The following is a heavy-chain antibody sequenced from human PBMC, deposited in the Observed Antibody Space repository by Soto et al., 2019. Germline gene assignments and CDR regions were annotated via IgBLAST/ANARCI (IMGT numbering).Heavy chain of an antibody. Sequence: PSETLSLTCAGYGGSFSGYYWSWIRQPPGKRLEWIGEISHSGTTYYIPSLKSRVTISIDRSKNQFSLKLTSVTAADTAVYYCARGLSTGAINWFDPWGQGILVTVSS. J-gene: IGHJ5*02. D-gene: IGHD2-8*02. CDR2: ISHSGTT. CDR1: GGSFSGYY. V-gene: IGHV4-34*01. CDR3: ARGLSTGAINWFDP.